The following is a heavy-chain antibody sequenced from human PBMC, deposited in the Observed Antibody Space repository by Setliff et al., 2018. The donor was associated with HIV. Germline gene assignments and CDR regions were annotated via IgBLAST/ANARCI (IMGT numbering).Heavy chain of an antibody. V-gene: IGHV4-34*01. CDR2: INHRGST. CDR1: GESFSGYY. D-gene: IGHD2-15*01. Sequence: SETLSLTCAVYGESFSGYYWNWIRQPPGKGLEWIGEINHRGSTNYNPSLKSRVTMSVDTSKNQFSRKLNSVTAADTAVYYCASRRAFGGPIDAFDIWGQGTMVTVSS. J-gene: IGHJ3*02. CDR3: ASRRAFGGPIDAFDI.